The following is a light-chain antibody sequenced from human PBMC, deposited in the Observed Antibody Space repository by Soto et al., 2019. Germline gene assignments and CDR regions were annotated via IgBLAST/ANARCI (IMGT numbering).Light chain of an antibody. CDR3: QQYNNWWT. Sequence: EILLTQSPATLSVYPEERTTLPVRASQSVSSNLAWYQQKPGQAPRLLIYGASTRATGIPARFSGSGSGTEFTLTISSLQSEDFAVYYCQQYNNWWTFGQGTKVDIK. CDR1: QSVSSN. J-gene: IGKJ1*01. CDR2: GAS. V-gene: IGKV3-15*01.